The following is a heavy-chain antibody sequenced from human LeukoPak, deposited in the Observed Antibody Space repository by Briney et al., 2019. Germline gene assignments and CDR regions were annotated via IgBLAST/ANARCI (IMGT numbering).Heavy chain of an antibody. CDR3: ARDDYGDYPLNWYFDL. J-gene: IGHJ2*01. Sequence: PGGSLRLSCAASGFTLNIYVMSWVRQAPGKGLVWVSRINSDGSSTSYADSVKGRFTISRDNAKNTLYLQMNSLRAEDTAVYYCARDDYGDYPLNWYFDLWGRGTLVTVSS. V-gene: IGHV3-74*01. CDR1: GFTLNIYV. CDR2: INSDGSST. D-gene: IGHD4-17*01.